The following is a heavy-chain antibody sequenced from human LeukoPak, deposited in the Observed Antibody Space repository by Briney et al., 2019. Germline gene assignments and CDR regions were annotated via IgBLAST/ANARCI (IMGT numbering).Heavy chain of an antibody. D-gene: IGHD2-21*02. CDR3: ARHLGVTAAPLGY. J-gene: IGHJ4*02. Sequence: PSETLSLTCTVSGGSISTYYWSWIRQAPGKGLEWIGYFSYNGETNYNPSLESRVIISVATSKSQFSLKLGSVTAADTAVYYCARHLGVTAAPLGYWGRGTLVTVSS. CDR1: GGSISTYY. CDR2: FSYNGET. V-gene: IGHV4-59*08.